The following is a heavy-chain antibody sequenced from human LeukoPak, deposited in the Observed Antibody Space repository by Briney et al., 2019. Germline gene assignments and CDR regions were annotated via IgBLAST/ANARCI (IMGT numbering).Heavy chain of an antibody. V-gene: IGHV3-30*18. CDR1: GFTFSSYS. D-gene: IGHD3-22*01. Sequence: GGSLRLSCAASGFTFSSYSMNWVRQAPGKGLEWVAVISYDGSNKYYADSVKGRFTISRDNSKNTLYLQMNSLRAEDTAVYYCAKDSTYYYDSSGYLTAGGFDYWGQGTLVTVSS. CDR3: AKDSTYYYDSSGYLTAGGFDY. J-gene: IGHJ4*02. CDR2: ISYDGSNK.